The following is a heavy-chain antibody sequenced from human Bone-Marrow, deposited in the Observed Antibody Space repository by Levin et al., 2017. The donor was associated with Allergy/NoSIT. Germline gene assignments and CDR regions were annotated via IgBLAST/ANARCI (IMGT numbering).Heavy chain of an antibody. CDR2: IYHSASA. J-gene: IGHJ6*03. Sequence: GSLRLSCAVSGGPITSDAWWTWVRQPPGKGPEWIAEIYHSASASYNPSFGSRVTISVDTSKNQFSVELASVTAADTAVYYCARANSRAVTGSAFYYFQMDVWGKGTTVTVSS. CDR1: GGPITSDAW. D-gene: IGHD6-19*01. CDR3: ARANSRAVTGSAFYYFQMDV. V-gene: IGHV4-4*02.